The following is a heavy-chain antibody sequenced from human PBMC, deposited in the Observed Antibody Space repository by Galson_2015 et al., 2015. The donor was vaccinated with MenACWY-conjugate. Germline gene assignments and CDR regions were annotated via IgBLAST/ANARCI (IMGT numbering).Heavy chain of an antibody. CDR1: GYNFANYW. CDR3: ARHVRCLIPECYNAFDY. V-gene: IGHV5-51*01. Sequence: QSGAEVKKPGESLTIFCKGSGYNFANYWIAWVRQMPGKGPERMGVVFPGDSDTRYSPSFQGQVTISADKSINTAYLQWSSLKASDAAIYHCARHVRCLIPECYNAFDYWGLGTLVTVS. CDR2: VFPGDSDT. J-gene: IGHJ4*01. D-gene: IGHD3-10*01.